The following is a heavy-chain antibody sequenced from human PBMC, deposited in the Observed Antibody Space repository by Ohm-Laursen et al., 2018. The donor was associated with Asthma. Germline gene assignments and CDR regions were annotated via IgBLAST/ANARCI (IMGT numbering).Heavy chain of an antibody. CDR2: IYHSGST. CDR3: ASGSYDFWFDP. J-gene: IGHJ5*02. Sequence: SDTLSLTCAVSGGSISSGGYSWSWIRQPPGKGLEWIGYIYHSGSTYYNPSLKSRVTISVDTSKNQFSLKLSSVTAADTAVYYCASGSYDFWFDPWGQGTLVTVSS. V-gene: IGHV4-30-2*05. D-gene: IGHD3-3*01. CDR1: GGSISSGGYS.